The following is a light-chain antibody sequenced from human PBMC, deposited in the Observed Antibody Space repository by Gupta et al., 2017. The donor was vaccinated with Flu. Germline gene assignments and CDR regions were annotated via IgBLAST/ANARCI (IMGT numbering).Light chain of an antibody. CDR2: DAY. Sequence: EIVMTQSPATLSVSPGERATLSCRASQRISSKVAWYQQKPGQAPRLLIYDAYTRPTGVPVRFSGGGSGTEFTLTINRLQSEDFAIYYCQQYDTWPPWTLGQGTKVEIK. CDR1: QRISSK. V-gene: IGKV3-15*01. J-gene: IGKJ1*01. CDR3: QQYDTWPPWT.